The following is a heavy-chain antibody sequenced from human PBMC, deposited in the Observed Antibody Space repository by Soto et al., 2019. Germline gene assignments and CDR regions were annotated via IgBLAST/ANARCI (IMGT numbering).Heavy chain of an antibody. D-gene: IGHD2-2*01. CDR3: ARSQGSSTSLEIYYYYYYGMDV. CDR1: GGTFGSYA. V-gene: IGHV1-69*01. J-gene: IGHJ6*02. CDR2: IIPIPGTA. Sequence: QVQLVQSGAEVKKPGSSVKVSCKASGGTFGSYAISWVRQAPGQGLEWMGGIIPIPGTANYAQKFQGRVTIAADESTSTAYMELRSLRSEATAVYYCARSQGSSTSLEIYYYYYYGMDVWGQGTTVTVSS.